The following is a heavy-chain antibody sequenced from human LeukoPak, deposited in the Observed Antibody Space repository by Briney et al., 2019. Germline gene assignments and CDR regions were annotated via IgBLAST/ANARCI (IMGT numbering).Heavy chain of an antibody. CDR1: GFTFSSYG. CDR2: IWYDGSNK. CDR3: AREYCSSTSCQYYYYYMDV. D-gene: IGHD2-2*01. J-gene: IGHJ6*03. V-gene: IGHV3-33*01. Sequence: GRSLRLSCAASGFTFSSYGMHWVRQAPGKRLEWVAVIWYDGSNKYYADSVKGRFTISRDNSKNTLYLQMNSLRAEDTAVHYCAREYCSSTSCQYYYYYMDVWGKGTTVTVSS.